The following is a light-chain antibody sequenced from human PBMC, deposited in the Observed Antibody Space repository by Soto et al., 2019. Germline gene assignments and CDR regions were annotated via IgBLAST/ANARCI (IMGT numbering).Light chain of an antibody. V-gene: IGKV3-20*01. CDR1: QSVSSSY. CDR2: ATS. CDR3: QHFGNSLYT. Sequence: EVLFMQALGTLSLCSGGIDTLSCRASQSVSSSYLAWYQQKPGQAPRLLIYATSSRATGIPDRFSGSGSGTDFTLTITRLEPEDFAVYYCQHFGNSLYTFGPGTKLE. J-gene: IGKJ2*01.